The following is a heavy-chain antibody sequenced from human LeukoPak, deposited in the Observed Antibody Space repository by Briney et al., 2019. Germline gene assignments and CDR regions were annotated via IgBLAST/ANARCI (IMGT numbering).Heavy chain of an antibody. Sequence: SETLSLTCTVSGGSISSYYWSWIRQPPGKGLEWIGYIYYSGSTYYNPSLKSRVTISVDTSKNQFSLKLSSVTAADTAVYYCARGGGENYYYYMDVWGKGTTVTVSS. V-gene: IGHV4-30-4*08. CDR3: ARGGGENYYYYMDV. J-gene: IGHJ6*03. D-gene: IGHD2-21*01. CDR1: GGSISSYY. CDR2: IYYSGST.